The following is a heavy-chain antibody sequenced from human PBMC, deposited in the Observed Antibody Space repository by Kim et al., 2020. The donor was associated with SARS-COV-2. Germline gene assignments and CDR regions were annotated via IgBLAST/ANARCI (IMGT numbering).Heavy chain of an antibody. D-gene: IGHD3-10*01. CDR3: AKGGGSGNYYSPFEY. CDR1: GFTFDDYA. CDR2: ISWNSGSI. J-gene: IGHJ4*02. Sequence: GGSLRLSCAASGFTFDDYAMHWVRQAPGKGLEWVSGISWNSGSIGYADSVKGRFTISRDNAKNSLYLQMNSLRAEDTALYYCAKGGGSGNYYSPFEYWGQGTLVTVSS. V-gene: IGHV3-9*01.